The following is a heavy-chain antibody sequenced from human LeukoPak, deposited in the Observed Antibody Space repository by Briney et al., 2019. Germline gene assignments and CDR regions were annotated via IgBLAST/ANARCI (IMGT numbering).Heavy chain of an antibody. CDR3: AKDMEGQWLVTSALDI. V-gene: IGHV3-9*01. CDR2: ISWNSGSI. Sequence: GGSLRLSCAASGFTFDDYAMHWVRQAPGKGLEWVSGISWNSGSIGYADSVKGRFTISRDNAKNSLYLQMNSLRAEDTALYYCAKDMEGQWLVTSALDIWGQGTMVTVSS. CDR1: GFTFDDYA. J-gene: IGHJ3*02. D-gene: IGHD6-19*01.